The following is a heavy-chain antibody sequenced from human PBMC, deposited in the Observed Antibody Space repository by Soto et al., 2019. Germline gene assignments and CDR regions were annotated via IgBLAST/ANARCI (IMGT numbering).Heavy chain of an antibody. CDR2: ISWNSGNI. V-gene: IGHV3-9*01. CDR1: GFTFADYA. J-gene: IGHJ6*02. D-gene: IGHD3-3*01. CDR3: AKDVVWSGYSYSYGMDV. Sequence: EVQLVESGGGLVQPGRSLRLSCAASGFTFADYAMHWVRQAPGKGLEWVSGISWNSGNIDYADSVKGRFTISRDNAKNSLYLQMNSLRPEDTALYYCAKDVVWSGYSYSYGMDVWGPGTTVTVSS.